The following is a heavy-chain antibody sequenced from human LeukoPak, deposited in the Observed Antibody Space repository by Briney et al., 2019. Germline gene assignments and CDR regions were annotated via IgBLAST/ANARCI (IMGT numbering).Heavy chain of an antibody. D-gene: IGHD3-3*01. V-gene: IGHV3-15*01. Sequence: PGGSLRLSCAASGFSVGNAWMSWVRQAPGKGLEWVGRIKSKGDGGTTDYAAPVKGRFTISRDDSKNTLDLQMNSLKTEDTAVCYCTSDYDFWSGYYTSQHCGQGTLVTVSS. J-gene: IGHJ1*01. CDR1: GFSVGNAW. CDR2: IKSKGDGGTT. CDR3: TSDYDFWSGYYTSQH.